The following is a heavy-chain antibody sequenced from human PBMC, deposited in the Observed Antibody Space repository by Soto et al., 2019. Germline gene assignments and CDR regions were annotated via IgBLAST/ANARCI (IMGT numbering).Heavy chain of an antibody. CDR1: GGSIGSNTW. CDR3: ARDKGNWANSYDI. J-gene: IGHJ3*02. Sequence: QVQLQESGPGLVKPSGTLSLTCAVSGGSIGSNTWWTWVRQPPGKGLEWIGEIHDSGTTNYNPSRKRRVTISVDKSKNQLSLKVNSMTAADTAVYYCARDKGNWANSYDIWGQGTMVTVSS. D-gene: IGHD7-27*01. CDR2: IHDSGTT. V-gene: IGHV4-4*02.